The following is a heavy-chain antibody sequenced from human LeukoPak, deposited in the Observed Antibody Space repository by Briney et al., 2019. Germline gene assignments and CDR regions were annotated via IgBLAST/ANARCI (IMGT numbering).Heavy chain of an antibody. D-gene: IGHD6-19*01. V-gene: IGHV3-74*01. Sequence: GGSLRLSCVVSGFTFSSYWMHWVRQAPGKGLVWVSRLSPDGGTIDYSDSVRGRFTISRDDAKDTLYLQMNSLRVDDTAVYYCATAGQWRFDSWGLGTLVTVSS. CDR1: GFTFSSYW. J-gene: IGHJ4*02. CDR2: LSPDGGTI. CDR3: ATAGQWRFDS.